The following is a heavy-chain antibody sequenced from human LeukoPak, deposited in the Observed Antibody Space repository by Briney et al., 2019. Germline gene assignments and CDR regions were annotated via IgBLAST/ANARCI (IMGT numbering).Heavy chain of an antibody. J-gene: IGHJ4*02. D-gene: IGHD6-13*01. CDR2: INSDGSST. Sequence: GGSLRLSCAASGFTFSSYWMHWVRQAPGKGLVWVSRINSDGSSTSYADSVKGRFTISRDNAKNTLYLQMNSLRAEDTAVYYCAKDRRAAAGTVDYWGQGTLVTVSS. CDR1: GFTFSSYW. V-gene: IGHV3-74*01. CDR3: AKDRRAAAGTVDY.